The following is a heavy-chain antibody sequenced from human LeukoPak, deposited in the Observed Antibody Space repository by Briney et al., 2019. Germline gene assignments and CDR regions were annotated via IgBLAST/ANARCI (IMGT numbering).Heavy chain of an antibody. Sequence: GGSLRLSCAASGFTFSSYGMHWVRQAPGKGLEWVAVIYSGGSTYYADSVKGRFTISRDNSKNTLYLQMNSLRAEDTAVYYCARDILTGNYPVSWNWGQGTLVTVSS. V-gene: IGHV3-NL1*01. J-gene: IGHJ4*02. CDR2: IYSGGST. CDR1: GFTFSSYG. D-gene: IGHD1-7*01. CDR3: ARDILTGNYPVSWN.